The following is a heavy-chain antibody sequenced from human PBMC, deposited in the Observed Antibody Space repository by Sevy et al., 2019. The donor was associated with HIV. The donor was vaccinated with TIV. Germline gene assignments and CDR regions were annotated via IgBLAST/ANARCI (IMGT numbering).Heavy chain of an antibody. D-gene: IGHD1-26*01. CDR3: AAGVGMSDFDY. CDR2: IKRKSDAGTR. J-gene: IGHJ4*02. V-gene: IGHV3-15*01. Sequence: GGSLRLSCATSGFSFRDAWMNWVRQAPGRGLEWVGRIKRKSDAGTRDFAAPVKGRFVISIDDSKNTVYIQMNSLKSEDSAVYYCAAGVGMSDFDYWGQGVLVTVSS. CDR1: GFSFRDAW.